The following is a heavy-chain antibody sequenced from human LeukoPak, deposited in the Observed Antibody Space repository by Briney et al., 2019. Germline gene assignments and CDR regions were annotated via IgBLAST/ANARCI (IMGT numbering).Heavy chain of an antibody. CDR3: ARESRAPGIAVAGNDY. V-gene: IGHV1-2*02. J-gene: IGHJ4*02. CDR1: GYTFIGYY. CDR2: INPNSGGT. Sequence: GASVKVSCKASGYTFIGYYMHWVRQAPGQGLEWMGWINPNSGGTNYAQKFQGRVTMTRDTSISTAYMELSRLRSDDTAVYYCARESRAPGIAVAGNDYWGQGTLVTVSS. D-gene: IGHD6-19*01.